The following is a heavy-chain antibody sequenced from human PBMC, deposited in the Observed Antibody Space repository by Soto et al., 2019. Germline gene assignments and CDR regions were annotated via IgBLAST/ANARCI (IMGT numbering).Heavy chain of an antibody. CDR2: ISGSTKTK. D-gene: IGHD1-1*01. CDR3: ARGGWNDLLDR. Sequence: PGGSLRLSCAASGFSFSSYSMNWVRQAAGKGLEWISFISGSTKTKYYADSVRGRFTISRDNAKNSLYLRMNSLRDEDTAVYYCARGGWNDLLDRWGQGTLVTVSS. V-gene: IGHV3-48*02. J-gene: IGHJ5*02. CDR1: GFSFSSYS.